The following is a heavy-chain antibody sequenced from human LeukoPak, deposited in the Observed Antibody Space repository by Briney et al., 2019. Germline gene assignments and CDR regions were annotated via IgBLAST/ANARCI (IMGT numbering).Heavy chain of an antibody. CDR2: ISGSGGST. CDR1: GFTFSSYA. Sequence: GGSLRLSCAASGFTFSSYAMSWVRQAPGKGLEWVSAISGSGGSTYYADSVKGRFTISRDNSKNTLYLQMNSLRAEDTAVYYCAKFTPPFTFDPPLRFLEWLLSDWGQGTLVTVSS. V-gene: IGHV3-23*01. CDR3: AKFTPPFTFDPPLRFLEWLLSD. J-gene: IGHJ4*02. D-gene: IGHD3-3*01.